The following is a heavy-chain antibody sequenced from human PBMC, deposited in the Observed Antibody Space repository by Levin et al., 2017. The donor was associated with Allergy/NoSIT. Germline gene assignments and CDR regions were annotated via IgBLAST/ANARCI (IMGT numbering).Heavy chain of an antibody. CDR1: GLTFSNAW. D-gene: IGHD2-2*01. CDR3: TTDLSWYCSGTCANY. Sequence: KAGGSLRLSCAVSGLTFSNAWMTWVRQAPGKGLEWVGRIKSKTAGGAAEHAAPVKGRFTISRDDPKNTLFLQMNSLRIEDTAVYYCTTDLSWYCSGTCANYWGQGTLVTVSS. CDR2: IKSKTAGGAA. J-gene: IGHJ4*02. V-gene: IGHV3-15*01.